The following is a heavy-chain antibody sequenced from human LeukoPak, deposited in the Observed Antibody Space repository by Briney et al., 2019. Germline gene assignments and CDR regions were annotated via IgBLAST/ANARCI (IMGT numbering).Heavy chain of an antibody. V-gene: IGHV4-34*01. CDR3: ARRNMVRGVIKRANFGY. Sequence: GSLRLSCTASGFTFGDYAMSWVRQAPGKGLEWIGEINHSGSTNYNPSLKSRVTISVDTSKNQFSLKLSSVTAADTAVYYCARRNMVRGVIKRANFGYWGQGTLVTVSS. CDR1: GFTFGDYA. J-gene: IGHJ4*02. CDR2: INHSGST. D-gene: IGHD3-10*01.